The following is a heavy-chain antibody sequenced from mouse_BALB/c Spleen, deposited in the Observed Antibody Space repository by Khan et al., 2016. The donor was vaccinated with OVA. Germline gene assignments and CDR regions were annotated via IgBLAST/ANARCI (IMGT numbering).Heavy chain of an antibody. CDR2: IDPANGNT. D-gene: IGHD4-1*01. CDR3: ARDYWDVFAY. V-gene: IGHV14-3*02. CDR1: GFNIKDTY. J-gene: IGHJ3*01. Sequence: VQLQQSGAELVKPGASVKLSCTASGFNIKDTYMHWVKQRPEQGLEWIGRIDPANGNTKYDPKFQGKATIIAYTSSNTAHLQLSSLTSEDTSVYYCARDYWDVFAYWGQGTLVTVSA.